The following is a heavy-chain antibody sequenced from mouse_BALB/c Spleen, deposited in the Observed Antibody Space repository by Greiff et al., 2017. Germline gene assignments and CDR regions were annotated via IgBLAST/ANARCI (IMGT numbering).Heavy chain of an antibody. CDR2: ISSGGSYT. J-gene: IGHJ1*01. CDR1: GFTFSSYA. CDR3: AREDSYYDYDTRYWYFDV. D-gene: IGHD2-4*01. Sequence: EVKLVESGGGLVKPGGSLKLSCAASGFTFSSYAMSWVRQSPEKRLEWVAEISSGGSYTYYPDTVTGRFTISRDNAKNTLYLEMSSLRSEDTAMYYCAREDSYYDYDTRYWYFDVWGAGTTVTVSS. V-gene: IGHV5-9-4*01.